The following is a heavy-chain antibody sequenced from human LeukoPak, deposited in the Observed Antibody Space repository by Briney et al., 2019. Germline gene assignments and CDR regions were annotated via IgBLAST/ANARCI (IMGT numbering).Heavy chain of an antibody. J-gene: IGHJ3*02. D-gene: IGHD2-2*02. Sequence: GGSLRLSCAASGFTFDDYAMHWVRQAPGKGLEWVSGISWKSGSIGYADSVKGRFTISRDNAKNSLYLQMNSLRAEDTALYYCAKGDFGYCSSTRCYREYDAFDIWGQGTMVTVSS. CDR2: ISWKSGSI. V-gene: IGHV3-9*01. CDR3: AKGDFGYCSSTRCYREYDAFDI. CDR1: GFTFDDYA.